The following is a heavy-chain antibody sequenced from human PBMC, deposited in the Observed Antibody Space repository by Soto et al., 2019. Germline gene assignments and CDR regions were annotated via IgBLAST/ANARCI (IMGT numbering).Heavy chain of an antibody. CDR1: GGTFSSYA. D-gene: IGHD2-2*02. CDR2: IIPIFGTA. V-gene: IGHV1-69*13. J-gene: IGHJ6*02. CDR3: ARGGYCSSTSCYRYYYGMDV. Sequence: SVKVSCKASGGTFSSYAISWVRQAPGQGLGWMGGIIPIFGTANYAQKFQGRVTITADESTSTAYMELSSLRSEDTAVYYCARGGYCSSTSCYRYYYGMDVWGQGTTVTVSS.